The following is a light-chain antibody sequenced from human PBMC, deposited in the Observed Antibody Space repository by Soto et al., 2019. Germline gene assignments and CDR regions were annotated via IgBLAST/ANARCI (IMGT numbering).Light chain of an antibody. CDR1: QAISSN. Sequence: IVMTQSPATLSMSPGERATLSCRASQAISSNLAWYQQKPGQAPRLLIYGASTRATGIPARFSGSGSGTEYTLTIGSLQPEDFATYYCQQLNGSPWTFGQGTKVDIK. J-gene: IGKJ1*01. CDR3: QQLNGSPWT. V-gene: IGKV3-15*01. CDR2: GAS.